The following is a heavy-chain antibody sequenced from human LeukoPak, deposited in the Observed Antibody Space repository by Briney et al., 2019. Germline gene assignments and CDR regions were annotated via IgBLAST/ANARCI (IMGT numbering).Heavy chain of an antibody. V-gene: IGHV3-23*01. CDR1: GFIFSTYA. D-gene: IGHD4-11*01. Sequence: GGSLRLSCAASGFIFSTYAMSWVRQAPGKGLEWVSALSGSGDKTFCADSVKGRFTISRDNSKNTLYLQMNSLRAEDTAVYYCGKDLNYGLDYWGQGTLVTVSS. J-gene: IGHJ4*02. CDR2: LSGSGDKT. CDR3: GKDLNYGLDY.